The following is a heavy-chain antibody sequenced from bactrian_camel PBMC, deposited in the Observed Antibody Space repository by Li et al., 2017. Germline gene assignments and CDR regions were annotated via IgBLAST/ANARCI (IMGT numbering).Heavy chain of an antibody. J-gene: IGHJ7*01. V-gene: IGHV3S54*01. CDR1: GNTYSATY. CDR2: LYFRGSSVHGDTT. Sequence: HVQLVESGGGSVQTGSSLTLSCMESGNTYSATYIGWFRQSPGKQREGVAILYFRGSSVHGDTTYYPDSVKGRFTISQDSAKNTAILQMTDLKPEDSAMSYCAANSGRYGGTCESHIGMDYWGKGTQVTVS. D-gene: IGHD6*01.